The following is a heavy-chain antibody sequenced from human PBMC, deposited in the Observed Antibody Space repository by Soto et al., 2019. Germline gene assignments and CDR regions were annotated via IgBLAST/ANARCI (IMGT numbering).Heavy chain of an antibody. V-gene: IGHV1-46*01. CDR3: ARRGMSKIGFDT. Sequence: QVQLVQSGAEVKKPGTSVKVSCKASGYIFSNYYMHWVRQAPGQGLEWMGVLNPSGDETHYAQSFPGRVSVNRDTSTSTVYMELSTLTSEDTAVYYCARRGMSKIGFDTWGQGTMVTVSS. CDR2: LNPSGDET. D-gene: IGHD3-10*01. J-gene: IGHJ3*02. CDR1: GYIFSNYY.